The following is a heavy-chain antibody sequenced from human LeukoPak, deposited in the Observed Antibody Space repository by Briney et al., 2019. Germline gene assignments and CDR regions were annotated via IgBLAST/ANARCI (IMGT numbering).Heavy chain of an antibody. CDR2: ISYDGSNK. CDR3: AKDWDTAMVTNY. Sequence: ALRVTCQGSRCIFSRYGMHWVRQAPGRGLDGVAVISYDGSNKYYADSVKGRFTISRDNSKNTLYLQMNSLRAEDTAVYYCAKDWDTAMVTNYWGQGTLVTVSS. D-gene: IGHD5-18*01. CDR1: RCIFSRYG. V-gene: IGHV3-30*18. J-gene: IGHJ4*02.